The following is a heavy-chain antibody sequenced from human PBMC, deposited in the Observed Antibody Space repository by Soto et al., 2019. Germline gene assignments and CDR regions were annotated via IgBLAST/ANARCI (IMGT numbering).Heavy chain of an antibody. CDR1: GGSISSYY. D-gene: IGHD6-19*01. J-gene: IGHJ6*02. Sequence: KTSETLSLTCTVSGGSISSYYWSWIRQPPGKGLEWIGYIYYSGSTNYNPSLKSRVTISVDTSKNQFSLKLSSVTAADTAVYYCARDRYSSGFGYYGMDVWGQGTTVTVSS. V-gene: IGHV4-59*01. CDR3: ARDRYSSGFGYYGMDV. CDR2: IYYSGST.